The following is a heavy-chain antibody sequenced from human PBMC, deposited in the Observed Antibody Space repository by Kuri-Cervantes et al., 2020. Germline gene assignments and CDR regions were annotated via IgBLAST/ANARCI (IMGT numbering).Heavy chain of an antibody. CDR3: ASVGRSTRPGF. V-gene: IGHV3-21*01. CDR2: ISSSSSYI. D-gene: IGHD6-6*01. Sequence: GGSLRLSCAASGFTFSSYSMNWVRQAPGKGLEWVSSISSSSSYIYYADSVKGRFTISRDNAKNSLDLQMNSLRAEDTALYYCASVGRSTRPGFWGQGTLVIVSS. CDR1: GFTFSSYS. J-gene: IGHJ4*02.